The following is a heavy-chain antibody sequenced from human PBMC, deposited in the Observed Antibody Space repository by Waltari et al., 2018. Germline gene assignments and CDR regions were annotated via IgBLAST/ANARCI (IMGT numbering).Heavy chain of an antibody. CDR2: ISYDGSNK. D-gene: IGHD3-10*01. CDR1: GFTFSSYA. V-gene: IGHV3-30*01. CDR3: ARESWSDYGPAHYYYGMDV. J-gene: IGHJ6*02. Sequence: QVQLVESGGGVVQPGRSLRLSCAASGFTFSSYAMHWVSQAPGKGLEWVAVISYDGSNKYYADSVKGRFTISRDNSKNTLYLQMNSLRAEDTAVYYCARESWSDYGPAHYYYGMDVWGQGTTVTVSS.